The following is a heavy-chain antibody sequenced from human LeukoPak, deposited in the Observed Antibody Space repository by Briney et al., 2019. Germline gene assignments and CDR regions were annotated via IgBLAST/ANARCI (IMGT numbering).Heavy chain of an antibody. V-gene: IGHV3-74*01. CDR3: ARDDTHYGSSGSFYDAFDI. Sequence: GGSLRLSCAASGFTFSSYWMHWVRQGPGKELTWVSHINSDGTTTNYADSVKGRFTISRDNAKNTLYLQMNSLRAEDTAVYYCARDDTHYGSSGSFYDAFDIWGQGTMVTVSS. CDR1: GFTFSSYW. J-gene: IGHJ3*02. D-gene: IGHD3-22*01. CDR2: INSDGTTT.